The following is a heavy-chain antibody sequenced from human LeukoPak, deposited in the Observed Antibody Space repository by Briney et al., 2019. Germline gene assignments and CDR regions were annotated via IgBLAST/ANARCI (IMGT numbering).Heavy chain of an antibody. D-gene: IGHD2-2*01. CDR2: ISSSSSTI. CDR3: ASAIRYCSSTSCYHYGMDV. Sequence: GGSLRLSCAASGFTFSSYSMNWVRQAPGKGLEWVSYISSSSSTIYYADSVKGRFTISRDNAKNSLYLQMNSLRAEDTAVYYCASAIRYCSSTSCYHYGMDVWGQGTTVTVSS. CDR1: GFTFSSYS. V-gene: IGHV3-48*04. J-gene: IGHJ6*02.